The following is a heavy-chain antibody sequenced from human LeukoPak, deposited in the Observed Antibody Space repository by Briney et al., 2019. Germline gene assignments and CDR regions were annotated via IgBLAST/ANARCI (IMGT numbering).Heavy chain of an antibody. CDR1: GGSFSGYY. CDR2: INHSGST. Sequence: SETLSLTCAVYGGSFSGYYWTWIRQPPGKGLEWIGEINHSGSTNYNPSLKSRVTISVDTSKNQFSLKLSSVTAADTAVYYCARAAQQYYYYYYMDVWGEGTTVTVSS. J-gene: IGHJ6*03. CDR3: ARAAQQYYYYYYMDV. V-gene: IGHV4-34*01.